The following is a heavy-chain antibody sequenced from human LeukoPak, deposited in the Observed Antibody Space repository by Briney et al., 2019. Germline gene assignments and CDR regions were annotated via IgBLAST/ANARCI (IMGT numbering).Heavy chain of an antibody. V-gene: IGHV3-48*04. CDR3: ARSIGLTGGGVDV. Sequence: GGSLRLSCAASEFTFSSYAMSWVRQAPGKGLEWVSYITDSGSTIHYADSVNGRFTISRDNAKNSLYLQMNSLRAEDSAVYYCARSIGLTGGGVDVWGRGTTVTVSS. CDR1: EFTFSSYA. J-gene: IGHJ6*02. CDR2: ITDSGSTI. D-gene: IGHD3-9*01.